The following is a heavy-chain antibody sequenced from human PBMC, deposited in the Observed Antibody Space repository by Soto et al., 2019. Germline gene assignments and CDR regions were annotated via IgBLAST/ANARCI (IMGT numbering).Heavy chain of an antibody. Sequence: SETLSLTCAVYGGSFSGYYWSWIRQPPGKGLEWIGEINHSGSTNYNPSLKSRVTISVDTSKNQFSLKLSSVTAADTAVYYCARGTFVVVVAATPPILDYYGMDVWGQGTMVTVSS. CDR1: GGSFSGYY. D-gene: IGHD2-15*01. CDR2: INHSGST. J-gene: IGHJ6*02. V-gene: IGHV4-34*01. CDR3: ARGTFVVVVAATPPILDYYGMDV.